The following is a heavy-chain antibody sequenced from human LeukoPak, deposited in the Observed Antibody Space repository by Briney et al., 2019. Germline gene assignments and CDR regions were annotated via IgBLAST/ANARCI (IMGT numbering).Heavy chain of an antibody. CDR1: GYTLTELS. D-gene: IGHD3-22*01. CDR2: FDPEDGET. V-gene: IGHV1-24*01. Sequence: ASVKVSCKVSGYTLTELSMHWVRQAPGKGLEWMGGFDPEDGETIYAQKFQGRVTMTEDTSTDTAYVELSSLRSEGTAVYYCATMGYDSSGYYSGRGYYFDYWGQGTLVTVSS. J-gene: IGHJ4*02. CDR3: ATMGYDSSGYYSGRGYYFDY.